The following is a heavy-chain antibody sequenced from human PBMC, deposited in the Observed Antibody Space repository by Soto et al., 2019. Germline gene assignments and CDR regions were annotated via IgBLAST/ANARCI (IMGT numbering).Heavy chain of an antibody. CDR2: IWYDGSNK. D-gene: IGHD5-18*01. J-gene: IGHJ6*02. V-gene: IGHV3-33*01. Sequence: QVQLVESGGGVVQPGRSLRPSCAASGFTFSSYGMHWVRQAPGKGLEWVAVIWYDGSNKYYADSVKGRFTISRDNSKNTLYLQMNSLRAEDTAVYYCARDWGGYSYGQYYYYGMDVWGQGTTVTVSS. CDR3: ARDWGGYSYGQYYYYGMDV. CDR1: GFTFSSYG.